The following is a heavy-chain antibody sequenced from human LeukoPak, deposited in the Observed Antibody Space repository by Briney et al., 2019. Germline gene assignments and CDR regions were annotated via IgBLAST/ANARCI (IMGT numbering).Heavy chain of an antibody. CDR1: GFTFSSYA. CDR3: ARDLRAADYYYYGMDV. CDR2: INSDGSST. D-gene: IGHD5/OR15-5a*01. Sequence: GRSLRLSCAASGFTFSSYAMHWVRQAPGKGLVWVSRINSDGSSTSYADSVKGRFTISRDNAKNTLYLQMNSLRAEDTAVYYCARDLRAADYYYYGMDVWGQGTTVTVSS. J-gene: IGHJ6*02. V-gene: IGHV3-74*01.